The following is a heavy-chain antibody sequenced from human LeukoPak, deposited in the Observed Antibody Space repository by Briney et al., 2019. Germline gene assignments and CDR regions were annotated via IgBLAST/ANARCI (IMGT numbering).Heavy chain of an antibody. Sequence: SETLSLTCTVSGGSISTYYWSWIRQPPGKGLEWIGYIYYSGSTNYNPSLKSRVTMSVDTSKNQFSLKVSSVTAADTAVYFCARGCSSTTCLFDYWGQGTLVTVSS. D-gene: IGHD2-2*01. CDR3: ARGCSSTTCLFDY. CDR1: GGSISTYY. CDR2: IYYSGST. J-gene: IGHJ4*02. V-gene: IGHV4-59*08.